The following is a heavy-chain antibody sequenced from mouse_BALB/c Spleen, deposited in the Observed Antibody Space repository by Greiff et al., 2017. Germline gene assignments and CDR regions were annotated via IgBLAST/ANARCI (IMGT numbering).Heavy chain of an antibody. J-gene: IGHJ4*01. Sequence: QVQLQQSGPGLVAPSQSLSITCTVSGFSLTGYGVNWVRQPPGKGLEWLGMIWGDGSTDYNSALKSRLSISKDNSKSQVFLKMNSLQTDDTARYYCARAYYRYDRGYAMDYWGQGTSVTVSS. CDR2: IWGDGST. D-gene: IGHD2-14*01. CDR3: ARAYYRYDRGYAMDY. V-gene: IGHV2-6-7*01. CDR1: GFSLTGYG.